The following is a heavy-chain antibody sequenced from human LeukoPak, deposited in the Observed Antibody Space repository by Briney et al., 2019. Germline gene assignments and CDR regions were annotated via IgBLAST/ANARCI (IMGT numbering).Heavy chain of an antibody. CDR3: AKVRRNCSGGSCPFDY. V-gene: IGHV3-23*01. D-gene: IGHD2-15*01. CDR1: GFTFSSYA. Sequence: GGSLRLSCAASGFTFSSYAMSWVRQAPGKGLEWVSAISGSGGSTYYADSVKGRSTISRDNSKNTLYLQMNSLRAEDTAVYYCAKVRRNCSGGSCPFDYWGQGTLVTVSS. CDR2: ISGSGGST. J-gene: IGHJ4*02.